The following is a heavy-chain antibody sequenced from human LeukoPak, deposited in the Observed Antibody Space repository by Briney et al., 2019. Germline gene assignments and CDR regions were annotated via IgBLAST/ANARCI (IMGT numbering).Heavy chain of an antibody. V-gene: IGHV6-1*01. J-gene: IGHJ4*02. CDR1: GDXISNNNAA. Sequence: SQTLSLTCAISGDXISNNNAAWNWIRQSPLRGLEWLRRTYYRSKWYNDYAVSVKSRITINPDTSKNQFSLQLNSVTPEDTAVYYCARDGPQYYFDYWGQGTLVTVSS. D-gene: IGHD4-11*01. CDR3: ARDGPQYYFDY. CDR2: TYYRSKWYN.